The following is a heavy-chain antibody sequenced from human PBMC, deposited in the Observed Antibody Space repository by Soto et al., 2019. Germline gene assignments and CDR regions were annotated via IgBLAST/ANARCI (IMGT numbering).Heavy chain of an antibody. D-gene: IGHD3-22*01. CDR1: GYTLTELS. V-gene: IGHV1-24*01. Sequence: ASVKVSCKVSGYTLTELSMHWVRQAPGKGLEWMGGFDPEDGETIYAQKFQGRVTITADESTSTAYMELSSLRSEDTAVYYCARAYHSSGYYHMDVWGQGTTVTVSS. J-gene: IGHJ6*02. CDR3: ARAYHSSGYYHMDV. CDR2: FDPEDGET.